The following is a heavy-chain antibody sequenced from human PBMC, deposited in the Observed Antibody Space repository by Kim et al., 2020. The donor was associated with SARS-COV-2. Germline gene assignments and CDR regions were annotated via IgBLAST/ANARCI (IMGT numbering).Heavy chain of an antibody. D-gene: IGHD1-26*01. V-gene: IGHV3-30*01. CDR3: ARGMGGSYYSHFDY. Sequence: AAPVKGRFTISGDNSKNTRYLQMNSLRAEDTAVYYCARGMGGSYYSHFDYWGQGTLVPVSS. J-gene: IGHJ4*02.